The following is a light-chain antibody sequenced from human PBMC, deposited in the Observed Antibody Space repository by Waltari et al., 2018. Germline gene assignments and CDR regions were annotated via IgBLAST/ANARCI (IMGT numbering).Light chain of an antibody. CDR3: CSYVGNTVWV. V-gene: IGLV2-23*01. CDR2: EGT. J-gene: IGLJ3*02. CDR1: TSTFGSYAL. Sequence: QSALTQPASVSGSPGQSITIPCTGTTSTFGSYALVSWYQQHPDKAPKLMVYEGTKRPPGISTRFSGAKSGNTASLTISGLQAEDEADYYCCSYVGNTVWVFGGGTKLTVL.